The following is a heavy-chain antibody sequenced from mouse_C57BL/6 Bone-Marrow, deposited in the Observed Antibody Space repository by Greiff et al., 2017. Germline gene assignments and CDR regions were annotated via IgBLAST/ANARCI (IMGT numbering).Heavy chain of an antibody. J-gene: IGHJ4*01. Sequence: VQLQQPGAELVKPGASVKMSCKASGYTFTSYWIPWVKQRPGQGLEWIGDIYPGSGSTNYNEKLQSKVTLTVDTSSSTAYMQLSSLTSEDSAVYYCARGSPRAMDYWGQGTSVTVSS. CDR2: IYPGSGST. CDR1: GYTFTSYW. D-gene: IGHD6-1*01. CDR3: ARGSPRAMDY. V-gene: IGHV1-55*01.